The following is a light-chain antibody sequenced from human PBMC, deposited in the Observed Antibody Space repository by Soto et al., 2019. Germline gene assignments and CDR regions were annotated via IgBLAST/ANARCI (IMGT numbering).Light chain of an antibody. CDR2: LGS. Sequence: DIVMTQSPLSLPVTPGEPASISCRSSQSLLHSNGYNYLDWYLQKPGQSPQLLIYLGSNRASGVPDRVSGSGSGTDFTLKISRVEAEDVGVYYCMQALQTRLTFGGGTKVESK. J-gene: IGKJ4*01. CDR3: MQALQTRLT. V-gene: IGKV2-28*01. CDR1: QSLLHSNGYNY.